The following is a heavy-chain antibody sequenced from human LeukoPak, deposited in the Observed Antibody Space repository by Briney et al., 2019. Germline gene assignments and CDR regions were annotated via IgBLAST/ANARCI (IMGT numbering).Heavy chain of an antibody. CDR2: INSDGSNT. CDR3: ARGSGNYGDFDY. J-gene: IGHJ4*02. D-gene: IGHD1-26*01. CDR1: GFSVSTNW. Sequence: PGGSLRLSCAASGFSVSTNWMHWVRQAPGKGLVWVSRINSDGSNTNYADSVRGRFTISRDNAKNTVHLQMNSLRAEDTAVYYCARGSGNYGDFDYWGQGTLVTVSS. V-gene: IGHV3-74*01.